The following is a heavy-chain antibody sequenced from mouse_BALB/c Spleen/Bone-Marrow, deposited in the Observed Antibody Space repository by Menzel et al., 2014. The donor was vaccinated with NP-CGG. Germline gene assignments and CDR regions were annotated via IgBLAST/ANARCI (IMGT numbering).Heavy chain of an antibody. CDR1: GFTFRSFG. CDR3: VRGGYYVPSYFDS. V-gene: IGHV5-17*02. Sequence: EVQVVESGGGLEQPGGSRKLSCAASGFTFRSFGMHWARQAPEKGLEWVAYISGGTSTIYYADTVKGRFTISRDNPNNTLFLQMTSLRSEDTAMYYCVRGGYYVPSYFDSWGQGTTLTVSS. CDR2: ISGGTSTI. D-gene: IGHD2-3*01. J-gene: IGHJ2*01.